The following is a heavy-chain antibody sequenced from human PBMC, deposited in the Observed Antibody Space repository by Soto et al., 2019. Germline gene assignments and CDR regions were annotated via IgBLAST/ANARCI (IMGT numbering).Heavy chain of an antibody. D-gene: IGHD3-9*01. J-gene: IGHJ4*02. V-gene: IGHV4-61*01. CDR1: VGSVSSGSYY. CDR3: ARGERYFDWCLDY. CDR2: IYYSGST. Sequence: SETLSLTCTVSVGSVSSGSYYLSWILHPPGKGLEWIGYIYYSGSTNYNPSLKSRVTISVDTSKNQFSLKLSSVTPADTAVYYCARGERYFDWCLDYWGQGTMVTVSS.